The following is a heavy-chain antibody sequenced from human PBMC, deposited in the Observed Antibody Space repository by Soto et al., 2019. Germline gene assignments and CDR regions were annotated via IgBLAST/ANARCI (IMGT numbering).Heavy chain of an antibody. CDR3: ARHEPGSYDYDI. Sequence: PSETLSLTCTVSGGSISSSSYYWGWIRQPPGKGLEWIGSIYYSGSTYYNPSLKSRVTISVDTSKNQFSLKLSSVTAADTAVYYCARHEPGSYDYDIWGQGTMVTVSS. CDR2: IYYSGST. J-gene: IGHJ3*02. CDR1: GGSISSSSYY. D-gene: IGHD1-26*01. V-gene: IGHV4-39*01.